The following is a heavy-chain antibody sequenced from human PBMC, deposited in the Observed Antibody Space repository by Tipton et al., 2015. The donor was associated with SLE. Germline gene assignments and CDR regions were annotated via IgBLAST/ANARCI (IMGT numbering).Heavy chain of an antibody. Sequence: TLSLTCTVSGGSINSSSSYWGWMRQSPGKGLEWIANVYYGGSTYYNPALKSRGTISVDTSKNQFYLRLNSVTAADTAVYYCARAGGYDYYYSGMDVWGQGTTVTVSS. CDR1: GGSINSSSSY. CDR3: ARAGGYDYYYSGMDV. CDR2: VYYGGST. V-gene: IGHV4-39*07. D-gene: IGHD5-12*01. J-gene: IGHJ6*02.